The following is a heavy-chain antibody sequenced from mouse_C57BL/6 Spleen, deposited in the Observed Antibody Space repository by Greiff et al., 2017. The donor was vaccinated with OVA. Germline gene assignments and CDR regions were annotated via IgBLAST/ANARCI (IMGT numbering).Heavy chain of an antibody. Sequence: QVQLQQSGPELVKPGASVKISCKASGYAFSSSWMNWVKQRPGKGLEWIGRIYPGDGDTNYNGKFKGKATLTADKSSSTAYMQLSSLTSEDSAVYFCARSSNSDFDYWGQGTTLTVSS. CDR3: ARSSNSDFDY. CDR2: IYPGDGDT. V-gene: IGHV1-82*01. J-gene: IGHJ2*01. D-gene: IGHD2-5*01. CDR1: GYAFSSSW.